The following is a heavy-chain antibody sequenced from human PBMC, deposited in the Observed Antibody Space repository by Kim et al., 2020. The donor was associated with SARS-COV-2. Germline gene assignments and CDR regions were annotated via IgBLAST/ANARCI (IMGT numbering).Heavy chain of an antibody. CDR1: GFTFSNAW. J-gene: IGHJ4*02. CDR3: TTGQLYYDSSGWYYFDY. V-gene: IGHV3-15*01. Sequence: GGSLRLSCAASGFTFSNAWMSWVRQAPGKGLEWVGRIKSKTDGGTTDYAAPVKGRFTISRDDSKNTLYLQMNSLKTEDTAVYYCTTGQLYYDSSGWYYFDYWGQGTLVTVSS. CDR2: IKSKTDGGTT. D-gene: IGHD3-22*01.